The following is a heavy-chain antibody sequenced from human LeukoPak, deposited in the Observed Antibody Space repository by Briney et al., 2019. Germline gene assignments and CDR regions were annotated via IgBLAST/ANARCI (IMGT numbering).Heavy chain of an antibody. CDR1: GFTFSSSA. CDR2: IYHSGST. Sequence: GSLRLSCTTSGFTFSSSAMSWVRQAPGKGLEWIGSIYHSGSTNYNPSLKSRVTISVDTSKNQFSLKLSSVAAADTAVYYCARGRRGYSYGYVRVVYYFDYWGQGTLVTVSS. D-gene: IGHD5-18*01. J-gene: IGHJ4*02. CDR3: ARGRRGYSYGYVRVVYYFDY. V-gene: IGHV4-34*01.